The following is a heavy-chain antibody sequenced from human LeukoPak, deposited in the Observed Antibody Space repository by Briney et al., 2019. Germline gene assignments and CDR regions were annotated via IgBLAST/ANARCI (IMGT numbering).Heavy chain of an antibody. Sequence: PSETLSLTCTVSGGSISSYYWSWIRQPPGKGLEWIGYIYYSGSTNYNPSLKSRVTISVDTSKNQFSLKLSSVTAADTAVYYCARLTRRGATLPDFDYWGQGTLVTVPS. J-gene: IGHJ4*02. CDR2: IYYSGST. D-gene: IGHD1-26*01. CDR3: ARLTRRGATLPDFDY. CDR1: GGSISSYY. V-gene: IGHV4-59*08.